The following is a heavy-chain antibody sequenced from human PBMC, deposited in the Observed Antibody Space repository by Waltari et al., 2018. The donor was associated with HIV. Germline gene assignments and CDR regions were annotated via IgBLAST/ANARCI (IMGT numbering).Heavy chain of an antibody. CDR1: GCTFSNAW. Sequence: EGQRVESGGGVVKPGGSRRLSCAASGCTFSNAWLSWVRQAPGKGLEWGGRIKSKTDGGPTDYAAPVKGTFTISRDDSKHTLSLQMNRLETDDTAVYYCTTGSYYYYCGMDVWGQGTTATVS. V-gene: IGHV3-15*01. CDR3: TTGSYYYYCGMDV. CDR2: IKSKTDGGPT. J-gene: IGHJ6*02.